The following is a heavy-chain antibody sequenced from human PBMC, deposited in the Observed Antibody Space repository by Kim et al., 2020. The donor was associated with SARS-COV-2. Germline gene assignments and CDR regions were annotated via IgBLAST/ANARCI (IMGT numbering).Heavy chain of an antibody. D-gene: IGHD2-2*01. Sequence: GGSLRLSCAASGFTFSSYAMSWVRQAPGKGLEWVSAISGSGGSTYYADSVKGRFTISRDNSKNTLYLQMNSLRAEDTAVYYCAKAGRSSEGYCSSTSCYPFLVLAFDIWGQGTMVTVSS. V-gene: IGHV3-23*01. CDR1: GFTFSSYA. CDR2: ISGSGGST. J-gene: IGHJ3*02. CDR3: AKAGRSSEGYCSSTSCYPFLVLAFDI.